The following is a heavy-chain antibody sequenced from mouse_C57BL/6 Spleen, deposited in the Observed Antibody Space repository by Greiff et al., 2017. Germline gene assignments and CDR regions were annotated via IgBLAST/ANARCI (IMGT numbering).Heavy chain of an antibody. Sequence: VQLQQSGAELARPGASVKLSCKASGYTFTSSGISWVKQRTGQGLEWIGEIYPRSGNTDYNEKFKGKATLTADKSSSTAYMELRSLTSEDSAVYFCGRTLLSGAWFAYWGQGTLVTVSA. CDR3: GRTLLSGAWFAY. CDR2: IYPRSGNT. V-gene: IGHV1-81*01. CDR1: GYTFTSSG. J-gene: IGHJ3*01. D-gene: IGHD2-10*01.